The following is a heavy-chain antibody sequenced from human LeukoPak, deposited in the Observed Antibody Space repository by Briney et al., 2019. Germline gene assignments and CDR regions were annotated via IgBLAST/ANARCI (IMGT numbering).Heavy chain of an antibody. J-gene: IGHJ2*01. D-gene: IGHD6-19*01. CDR1: GFTFSSYW. V-gene: IGHV3-49*04. CDR2: IRSKAYGGTT. CDR3: TRVSVAGTWYFDL. Sequence: GVLRLSCAASGFTFSSYWMSWVRQAPGKGLEWVGFIRSKAYGGTTEYAASVKGRFTISRDDSKSIAYLQMNSLKTEDTAVYYCTRVSVAGTWYFDLWGRGTLVTVSS.